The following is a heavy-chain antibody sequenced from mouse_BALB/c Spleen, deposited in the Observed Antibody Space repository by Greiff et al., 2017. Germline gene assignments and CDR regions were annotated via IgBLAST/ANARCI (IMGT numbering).Heavy chain of an antibody. V-gene: IGHV5-12-1*01. CDR3: ARHQGPYYAMDY. J-gene: IGHJ4*01. D-gene: IGHD3-2*02. CDR2: ISSGGGST. CDR1: GFAFSSYD. Sequence: EVKLVESGGGLVKPGGSRKLSCAASGFAFSSYDMSWVRQTPEKRLEWVAYISSGGGSTYYPDTVKGRFTISRDNAKNTLYLQMSSLKSEDTAMYYCARHQGPYYAMDYWGQGTSVTVSS.